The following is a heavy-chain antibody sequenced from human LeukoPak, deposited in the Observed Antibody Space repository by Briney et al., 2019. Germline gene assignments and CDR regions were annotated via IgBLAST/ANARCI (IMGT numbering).Heavy chain of an antibody. V-gene: IGHV3-21*01. CDR3: ARSWFGELTLDY. CDR1: GFTFSSYS. Sequence: GGSLRLSCAASGFTFSSYSMNWVRQAPGKGLEWVSSISSGSSYIYYADSVKGRFTISRDNAKNSLYLQMNSLRAEDTAVYYCARSWFGELTLDYWGQGTLVTVSS. D-gene: IGHD3-10*01. CDR2: ISSGSSYI. J-gene: IGHJ4*02.